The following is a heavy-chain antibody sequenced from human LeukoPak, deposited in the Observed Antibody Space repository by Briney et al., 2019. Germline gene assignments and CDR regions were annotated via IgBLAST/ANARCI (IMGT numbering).Heavy chain of an antibody. Sequence: GGSLRLSCAASGFTFSSHVMHWVRQAPGKGLEWVAVIWYDGVNKYYADSVKGRFTISRDNSKNTLYLQMNSLRAEDTAVYYCASYDSSGYYHYFDYWGQGTLVTVSS. D-gene: IGHD3-22*01. V-gene: IGHV3-33*01. J-gene: IGHJ4*02. CDR2: IWYDGVNK. CDR3: ASYDSSGYYHYFDY. CDR1: GFTFSSHV.